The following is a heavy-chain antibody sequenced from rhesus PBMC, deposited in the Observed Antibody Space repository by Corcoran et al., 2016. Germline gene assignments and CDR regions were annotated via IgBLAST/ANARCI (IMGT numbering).Heavy chain of an antibody. CDR2: INPSNGNT. J-gene: IGHJ2*01. Sequence: QVQLVQSGAEVKKPGASVKLSCKASGYTFTRYYINWVRQAPGQVLEWMGGINPSNGNTGYAQKFQGRVTMTRDTSTSTAYMELSSLRSEDTAVYYCTRGAGSRNWYFDLWGPGTPITISS. CDR3: TRGAGSRNWYFDL. D-gene: IGHD4-29*01. V-gene: IGHV1S9*01. CDR1: GYTFTRYY.